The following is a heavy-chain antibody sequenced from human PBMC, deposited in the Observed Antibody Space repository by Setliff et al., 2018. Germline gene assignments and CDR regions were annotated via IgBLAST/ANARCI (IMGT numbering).Heavy chain of an antibody. Sequence: GASVKVSCKASGGTFSDYGISWVRRAPGQGLEWMGGTIPIFGTTDYAQKFQGRVTIITDESTSTAFMQLSSLRSEDTAVYYCVREGVDSRSSTDYRYYMDVWGKGTTVTVS. J-gene: IGHJ6*03. V-gene: IGHV1-69*05. CDR2: TIPIFGTT. D-gene: IGHD3-22*01. CDR1: GGTFSDYG. CDR3: VREGVDSRSSTDYRYYMDV.